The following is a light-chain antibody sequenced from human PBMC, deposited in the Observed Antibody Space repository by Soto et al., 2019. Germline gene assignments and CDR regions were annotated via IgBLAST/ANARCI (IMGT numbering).Light chain of an antibody. CDR1: QSVLYSSNNKNY. J-gene: IGKJ4*01. Sequence: DIVMTQSPGSLAVSLGERATINCKSSQSVLYSSNNKNYLVWYQQKPGQPPKLLIYWASTRESGVPERFSGSGSGTDFTLTISSLQAEDVAVYYCQQHYSTPLTFGGGTKVDIK. CDR2: WAS. CDR3: QQHYSTPLT. V-gene: IGKV4-1*01.